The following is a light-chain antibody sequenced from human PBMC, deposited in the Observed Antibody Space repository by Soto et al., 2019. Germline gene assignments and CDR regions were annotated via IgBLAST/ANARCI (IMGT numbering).Light chain of an antibody. J-gene: IGKJ4*01. V-gene: IGKV1-9*01. CDR2: AAS. CDR3: QQLTSNPLT. CDR1: QGITNS. Sequence: DIQLTQSPSFLSASVGDRVTITCRASQGITNSLAWYQQKPGKAPNLLIYAASTLQGGVPSRFSGSGSGTDFTLTITSLQPEAFSTYYCQQLTSNPLTFGGGTKVEIK.